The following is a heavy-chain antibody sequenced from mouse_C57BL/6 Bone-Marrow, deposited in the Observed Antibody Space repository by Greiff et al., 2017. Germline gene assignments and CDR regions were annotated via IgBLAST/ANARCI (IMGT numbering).Heavy chain of an antibody. CDR3: ARHRGYGNYDYYAMDY. V-gene: IGHV5-12*01. CDR2: ISNGGGST. D-gene: IGHD2-1*01. J-gene: IGHJ4*01. Sequence: EVKVVESGGGLVQPGGSLKLSCAASGFTFSDYYMYWVRQTPEKRLEWVAYISNGGGSTYYPATVKGRFTISRDNAKNTLYLQMSRLKSEDTAMYYCARHRGYGNYDYYAMDYWGQGTSVTVSS. CDR1: GFTFSDYY.